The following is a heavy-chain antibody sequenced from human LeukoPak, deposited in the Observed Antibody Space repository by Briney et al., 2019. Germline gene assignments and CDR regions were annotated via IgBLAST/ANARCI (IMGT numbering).Heavy chain of an antibody. CDR3: ARYCSSTSCSHNAFDI. D-gene: IGHD2-2*01. CDR2: VWSDGTNK. Sequence: PGRSLRLSCAASGFTFSSYAMSWVRQAPGKGLEWVAVVWSDGTNKHYADSVRGRFTISRDNSKNTLYLQMNSLRIEDTAVYYCARYCSSTSCSHNAFDIWGQGALVTVSS. J-gene: IGHJ3*02. CDR1: GFTFSSYA. V-gene: IGHV3-33*08.